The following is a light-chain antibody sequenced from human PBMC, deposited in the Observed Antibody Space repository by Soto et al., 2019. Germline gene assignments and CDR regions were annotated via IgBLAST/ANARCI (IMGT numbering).Light chain of an antibody. J-gene: IGKJ4*01. CDR3: QQADIFQLT. Sequence: DIQMTQFPSSVSASVGDRVTITCRASQPLGAWLAWYQQKPGKAPKLLIYATSTLESGVPSRFSGRGSGTEFTLTISSLQPEEFATYYCQQADIFQLTFGGGTRVEIK. CDR2: ATS. CDR1: QPLGAW. V-gene: IGKV1-12*01.